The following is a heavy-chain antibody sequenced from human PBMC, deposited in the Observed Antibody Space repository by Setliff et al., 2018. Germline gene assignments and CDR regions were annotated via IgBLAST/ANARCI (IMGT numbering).Heavy chain of an antibody. D-gene: IGHD6-13*01. CDR2: IRGRTDNYAT. CDR1: GFSFSGSA. V-gene: IGHV3-73*01. Sequence: PGGSLRLSCAASGFSFSGSAVYWVRQASVRGLEWIGRIRGRTDNYATAYAASVKGRFTISRDNSKNTLYLQMNSLRAEDTAVYYCASYGSWYERAYYYGMDVWGQGTTVTVSS. CDR3: ASYGSWYERAYYYGMDV. J-gene: IGHJ6*02.